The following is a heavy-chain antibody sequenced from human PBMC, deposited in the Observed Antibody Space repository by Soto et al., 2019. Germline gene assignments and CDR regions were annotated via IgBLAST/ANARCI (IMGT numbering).Heavy chain of an antibody. Sequence: SETLSLTCAVSGGSISSGGYSWSWIRQPPXKGLEWIGYIYHSGSTYYNPSLKSRVTISVDRSKNQFSLKLSSVTAADTAVYYCARVRGAHYYGSGSYPPEYYFDYWGQGTLVTVSS. CDR3: ARVRGAHYYGSGSYPPEYYFDY. CDR2: IYHSGST. D-gene: IGHD3-10*01. V-gene: IGHV4-30-2*01. CDR1: GGSISSGGYS. J-gene: IGHJ4*02.